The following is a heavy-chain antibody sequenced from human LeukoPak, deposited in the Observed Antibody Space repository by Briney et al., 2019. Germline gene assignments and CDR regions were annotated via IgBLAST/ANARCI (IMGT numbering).Heavy chain of an antibody. CDR2: ISSRSSYI. D-gene: IGHD5-18*01. CDR3: ARHQFNQFAAMVIIPLFFDY. V-gene: IGHV3-21*01. Sequence: PGGSLRLSCAASGFTFSSYSMNWVRQAPGKGLEWVSSISSRSSYIYYADSVKGRFTISRDNAKNSLYLQMNSLRAEDTAVYYCARHQFNQFAAMVIIPLFFDYWGQGTLVTVSS. CDR1: GFTFSSYS. J-gene: IGHJ4*02.